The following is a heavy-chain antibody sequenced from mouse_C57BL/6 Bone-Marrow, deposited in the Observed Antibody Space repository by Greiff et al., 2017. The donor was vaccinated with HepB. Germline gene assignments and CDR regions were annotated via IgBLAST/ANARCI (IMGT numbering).Heavy chain of an antibody. D-gene: IGHD2-3*01. J-gene: IGHJ2*01. CDR1: GYTFTDHT. V-gene: IGHV1-78*01. CDR3: ARKGENGYYLYYIDY. CDR2: IYPRDGST. Sequence: QVQLQQSDAELVKPGASVKISCKVSGYTFTDHTIHWMKQRPEQGLEWIGYIYPRDGSTKYNEKFKGKATLTADKSSSTAYMQLHSLTSEDSAVYFCARKGENGYYLYYIDYWGQGTTLTVSS.